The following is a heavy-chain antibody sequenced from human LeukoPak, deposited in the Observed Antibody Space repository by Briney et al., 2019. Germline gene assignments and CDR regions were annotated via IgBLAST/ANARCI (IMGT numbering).Heavy chain of an antibody. CDR3: AKRGVVIRVFLVGFHKEAYYFES. CDR2: ISDSGSST. Sequence: PGGSLRLSCAASGFTFSSYWMHWVRQAPGKGLEWVAGISDSGSSTKYADSVKGRFTISRDNPKNTLFLQMNSLRADDTAVYFCAKRGVVIRVFLVGFHKEAYYFESWGQGALVTVSS. D-gene: IGHD3/OR15-3a*01. CDR1: GFTFSSYW. V-gene: IGHV3-23*01. J-gene: IGHJ4*02.